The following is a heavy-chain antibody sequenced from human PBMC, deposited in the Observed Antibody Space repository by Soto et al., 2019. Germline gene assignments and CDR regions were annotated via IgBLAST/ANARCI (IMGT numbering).Heavy chain of an antibody. Sequence: SETLSLTCTVSGGSIGGYYWSWIRQPPGKGLEWIGYIYYSGSTNYNPSLKSRVTISVDTSKNQFSLKLSSVTAADTAVYYCARARVGASSFDYWGQGTLVTVSS. CDR1: GGSIGGYY. CDR2: IYYSGST. J-gene: IGHJ4*02. V-gene: IGHV4-59*08. D-gene: IGHD1-26*01. CDR3: ARARVGASSFDY.